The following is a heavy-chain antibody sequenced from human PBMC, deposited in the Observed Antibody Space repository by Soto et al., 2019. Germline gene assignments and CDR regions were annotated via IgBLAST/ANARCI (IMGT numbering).Heavy chain of an antibody. CDR1: GDSVSNNSVA. J-gene: IGHJ4*02. CDR3: ARALRGRGVKYFDE. D-gene: IGHD3-10*01. CDR2: TYYRSKWHY. V-gene: IGHV6-1*01. Sequence: PSQTLSLTCAISGDSVSNNSVAWNWVRQSPSRGLEWLGRTYYRSKWHYDYAPSVRSRITINPDTSKNHFSLQLNSVSPEDAAAYYCARALRGRGVKYFDEWGQGTLVTVSS.